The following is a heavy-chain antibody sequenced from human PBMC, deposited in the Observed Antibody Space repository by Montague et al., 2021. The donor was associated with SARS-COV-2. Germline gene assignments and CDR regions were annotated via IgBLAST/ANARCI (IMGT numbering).Heavy chain of an antibody. CDR3: ARAAWGYYDSSGYLDY. CDR1: GFTFSSYS. CDR2: MSNSNSYI. Sequence: SLRLSCAASGFTFSSYSMNWVRQAPGKGLEWVSSMSNSNSYIYYADSVKGRLTISRDNAKNSLYLQMNSLRAEDTAVYYCARAAWGYYDSSGYLDYWGQGTLVTVSS. D-gene: IGHD3-22*01. V-gene: IGHV3-21*01. J-gene: IGHJ4*02.